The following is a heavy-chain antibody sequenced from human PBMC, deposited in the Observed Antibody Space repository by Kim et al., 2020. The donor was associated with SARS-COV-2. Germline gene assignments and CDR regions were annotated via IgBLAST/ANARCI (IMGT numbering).Heavy chain of an antibody. CDR3: ARLGYCSGGSCYPDY. Sequence: GGSLRLSCAASGFTFSSYSMNWVRQAPGKGLEWVSSISSSSSYIYYADSVKGRFTISRDNAKNSLYLQMNSLRAEDTAVYYCARLGYCSGGSCYPDYWGQGTPVTVSS. V-gene: IGHV3-21*01. J-gene: IGHJ4*02. D-gene: IGHD2-15*01. CDR2: ISSSSSYI. CDR1: GFTFSSYS.